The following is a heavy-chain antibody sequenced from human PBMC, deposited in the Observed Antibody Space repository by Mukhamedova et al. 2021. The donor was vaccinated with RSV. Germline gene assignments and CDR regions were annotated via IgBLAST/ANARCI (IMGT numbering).Heavy chain of an antibody. D-gene: IGHD3-3*01. Sequence: RDRANNFATAYGASVRGRFTISRDDSQNTTYLQMNSLKTEDTAVYFCIRHLGSGWLDPWGQGTLVTVSS. V-gene: IGHV3-73*01. CDR2: RDRANNFAT. CDR3: IRHLGSGWLDP. J-gene: IGHJ5*02.